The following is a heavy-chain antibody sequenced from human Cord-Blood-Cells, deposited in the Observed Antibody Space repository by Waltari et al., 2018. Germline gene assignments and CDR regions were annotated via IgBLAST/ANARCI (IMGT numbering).Heavy chain of an antibody. V-gene: IGHV4-39*01. Sequence: LTCTVSGGSISSSSYYWGWIRQPPGKGLEWIGSIYYSGSTYYNPSLKSRVTISVDTSKNQFSLKLSSVTAADTAVYYCARRGSGGAFDIWGQGTMVTVSS. J-gene: IGHJ3*02. D-gene: IGHD3-10*01. CDR3: ARRGSGGAFDI. CDR1: GGSISSSSYY. CDR2: IYYSGST.